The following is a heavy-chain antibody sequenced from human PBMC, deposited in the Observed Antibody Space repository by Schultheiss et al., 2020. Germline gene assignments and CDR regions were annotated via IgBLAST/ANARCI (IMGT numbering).Heavy chain of an antibody. CDR1: GDSISPYY. D-gene: IGHD5-18*01. V-gene: IGHV4-59*12. Sequence: SETLSLTCTVSGDSISPYYWSWIRQPPGKGLEWIGYIYYSGSTYYNPSLKSRVTISVDTSKNQFSLKLSSVTAADTAVYYCARDGGYSYGENTDAFDIWGQGTMVTVSS. CDR2: IYYSGST. CDR3: ARDGGYSYGENTDAFDI. J-gene: IGHJ3*02.